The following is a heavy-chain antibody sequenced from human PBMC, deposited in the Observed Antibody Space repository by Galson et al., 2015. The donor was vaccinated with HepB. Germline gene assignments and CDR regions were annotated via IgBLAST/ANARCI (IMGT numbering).Heavy chain of an antibody. CDR3: ARPEGYCSGGSCYYYFDY. CDR2: IYPGDSDT. Sequence: QSGAEVKKPGESLKISCKGSGYSFTSYWIGWVRQMPGKGLEWMGIIYPGDSDTRYSPSFQGQVTISADKSISTAYLQWSSLKASDTAMYYCARPEGYCSGGSCYYYFDYWGRGTLVTVSS. D-gene: IGHD2-15*01. J-gene: IGHJ4*02. V-gene: IGHV5-51*01. CDR1: GYSFTSYW.